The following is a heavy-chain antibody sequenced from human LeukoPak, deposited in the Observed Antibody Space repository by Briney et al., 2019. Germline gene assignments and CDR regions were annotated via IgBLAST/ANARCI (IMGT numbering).Heavy chain of an antibody. J-gene: IGHJ4*02. V-gene: IGHV3-21*01. CDR1: GFTFSSYS. Sequence: GGSLRLSCAASGFTFSSYSMNWVRQAPGKGLEWVSSISSSSSYIYYADSVKGRSTISRDNAKNSLYLQMNSLRAEDTAVYYCARSYLFGEFDYWGQGTLVTVSS. D-gene: IGHD3-10*02. CDR2: ISSSSSYI. CDR3: ARSYLFGEFDY.